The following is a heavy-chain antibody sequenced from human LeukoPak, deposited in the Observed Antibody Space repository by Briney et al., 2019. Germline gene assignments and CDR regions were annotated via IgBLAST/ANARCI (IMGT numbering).Heavy chain of an antibody. CDR3: SSASRGWYGGIY. J-gene: IGHJ4*02. Sequence: GSVTVSYLHCGCTFSSYWMSWVRQAPGKGREWVANIRQDGSEKYYVDSLKGRFTTPRDNAKNSLSLQMDGHRGEDPAIYYRSSASRGWYGGIYWGQGTLDSVS. CDR1: GCTFSSYW. CDR2: IRQDGSEK. V-gene: IGHV3-7*01. D-gene: IGHD6-19*01.